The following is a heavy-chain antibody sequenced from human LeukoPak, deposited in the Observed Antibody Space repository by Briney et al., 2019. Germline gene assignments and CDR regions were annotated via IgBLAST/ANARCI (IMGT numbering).Heavy chain of an antibody. Sequence: PGGSLRLSCAASGFTFSDYNMHWVRQAPGKGLDWVALMSPDGNKKYYADSVKGRFTISRDNAKNTLYLQMNSLRAEDTAVYYCARVPYGRAGTGYFDYWGQGTLVTVSS. CDR1: GFTFSDYN. V-gene: IGHV3-30-3*01. CDR3: ARVPYGRAGTGYFDY. J-gene: IGHJ4*02. CDR2: MSPDGNKK. D-gene: IGHD1-14*01.